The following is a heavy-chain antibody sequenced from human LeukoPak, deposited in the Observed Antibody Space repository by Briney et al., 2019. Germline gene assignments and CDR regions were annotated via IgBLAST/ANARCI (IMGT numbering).Heavy chain of an antibody. Sequence: KPSETLSLTCTVSGGSISSYYWSWIRQPPGKGLEWIGYIYYSGSTNYNPSLKSRVTISVDTSKNQFSLKLSSVTAADTAVHYCARVRSRDGYLYFDYRGQGTLVTVSS. J-gene: IGHJ4*02. CDR2: IYYSGST. CDR3: ARVRSRDGYLYFDY. CDR1: GGSISSYY. D-gene: IGHD5-24*01. V-gene: IGHV4-59*01.